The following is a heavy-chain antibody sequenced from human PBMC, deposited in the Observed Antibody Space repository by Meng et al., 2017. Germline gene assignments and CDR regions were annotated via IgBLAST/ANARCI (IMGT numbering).Heavy chain of an antibody. V-gene: IGHV6-1*01. CDR3: ASGWSMFQT. J-gene: IGHJ4*02. CDR2: TYYRSKWYN. D-gene: IGHD3-10*02. Sequence: QLQQSVPGLMKPSQTLSLTCAISGDTVSSDSAAWNWIRQSPSRGLEWLGRTYYRSKWYNDFAVSVKSRIIINPDTSKNHFSLQLNSVTPEDTAVYYCASGWSMFQTWGQGTLVTVSS. CDR1: GDTVSSDSAA.